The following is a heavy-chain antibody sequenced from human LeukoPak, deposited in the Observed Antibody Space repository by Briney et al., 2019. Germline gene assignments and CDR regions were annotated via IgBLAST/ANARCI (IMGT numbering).Heavy chain of an antibody. CDR1: GGTFSSYA. Sequence: ASVRVSCKASGGTFSSYAISWVRQAPGQGLEWMGGIITIFGTAKYAQKFQGRVTITADESTSTAYMELSSLRSEDTAVYYCARVVISYYYYMDVWGKGTTVTVSS. CDR2: IITIFGTA. CDR3: ARVVISYYYYMDV. V-gene: IGHV1-69*13. D-gene: IGHD3-22*01. J-gene: IGHJ6*03.